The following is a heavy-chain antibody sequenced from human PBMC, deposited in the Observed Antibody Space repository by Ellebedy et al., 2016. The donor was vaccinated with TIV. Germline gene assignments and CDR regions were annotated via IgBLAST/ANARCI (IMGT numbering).Heavy chain of an antibody. Sequence: ASVKVSCKASGYTFTGYYMHWVRQAPGKGLEWMGGFDPEDGETIYAQKFQGRVTMTEDTSTDTAYMELSSLRSEDTAVYYCATLDVEMDYWGQGTLVTVSS. CDR1: GYTFTGYY. CDR3: ATLDVEMDY. CDR2: FDPEDGET. D-gene: IGHD5-24*01. V-gene: IGHV1-24*01. J-gene: IGHJ4*02.